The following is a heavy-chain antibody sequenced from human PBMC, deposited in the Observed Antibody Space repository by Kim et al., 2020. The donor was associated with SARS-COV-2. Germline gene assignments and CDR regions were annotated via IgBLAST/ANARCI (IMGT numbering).Heavy chain of an antibody. CDR1: GFTFSSYD. J-gene: IGHJ6*02. CDR2: IGTAGDP. Sequence: GGSLRLSCAASGFTFSSYDMHWVRQATGKGLEWVSAIGTAGDPYYPGSVKGRFTISRENAKNSLYLQMNSLRAGDTAVYYCARGSLRAGYSGSEYYYSYYGMDVWGQGTTVTVSS. CDR3: ARGSLRAGYSGSEYYYSYYGMDV. D-gene: IGHD1-26*01. V-gene: IGHV3-13*05.